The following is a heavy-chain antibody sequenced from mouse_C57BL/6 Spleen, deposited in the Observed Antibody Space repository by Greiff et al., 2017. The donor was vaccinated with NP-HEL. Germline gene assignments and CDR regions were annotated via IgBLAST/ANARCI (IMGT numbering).Heavy chain of an antibody. Sequence: VQLQQSGTVLARPGASVKMSCKTSGYTFTSYWMHWVKQRPGQGLEWIGAIYPGNSDTTYNQKFKGKAKLPAVTSASTAYMELSSLTNEDSAVYYCTRDDYDANYAMDYWGQGTSVTVSS. CDR2: IYPGNSDT. D-gene: IGHD2-4*01. J-gene: IGHJ4*01. V-gene: IGHV1-5*01. CDR1: GYTFTSYW. CDR3: TRDDYDANYAMDY.